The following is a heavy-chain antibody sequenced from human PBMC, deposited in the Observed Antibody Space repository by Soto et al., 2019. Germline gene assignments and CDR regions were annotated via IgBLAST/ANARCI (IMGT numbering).Heavy chain of an antibody. D-gene: IGHD3-10*01. CDR3: ARPYGSRVDNWFDP. CDR2: INSDGSST. CDR1: GFTFSSYW. J-gene: IGHJ5*02. V-gene: IGHV3-74*01. Sequence: EVQLVESGGGLVQPGGSLRLSCAASGFTFSSYWMHWVRQAPGKGLVWVSRINSDGSSTSYADSVKGRFTISRDNAKNPLYLQMNSLRAEDTAVYYCARPYGSRVDNWFDPWGQGTLVTVSS.